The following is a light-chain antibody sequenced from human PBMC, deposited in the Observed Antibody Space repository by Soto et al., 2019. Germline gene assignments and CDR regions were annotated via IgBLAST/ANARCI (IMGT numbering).Light chain of an antibody. CDR2: EVS. CDR3: SSYASSRDVF. CDR1: SSDVGGYNY. V-gene: IGLV2-14*01. Sequence: QSALTQPASVSGSPGQSITISCTGTSSDVGGYNYVSWYQQYPGKAPKLRIYEVSNRPSGVSNRFSGSKSGNTASLTISGLQAEDEADYYCSSYASSRDVFFGGGTKLTVL. J-gene: IGLJ2*01.